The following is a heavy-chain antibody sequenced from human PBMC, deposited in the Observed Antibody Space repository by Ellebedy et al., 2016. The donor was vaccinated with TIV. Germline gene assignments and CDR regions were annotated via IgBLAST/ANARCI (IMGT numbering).Heavy chain of an antibody. J-gene: IGHJ4*02. CDR2: IYYSGST. D-gene: IGHD4-17*01. V-gene: IGHV4-59*08. CDR1: GGSISNYY. CDR3: ARGGTVTSGTPVPEY. Sequence: MPSETLSLTCTVSGGSISNYYWNWIRQPPGKGLEWIGDIYYSGSTNYDPSLKSRVTISVVVPKNQFSLKLNSVTAADTAVYYCARGGTVTSGTPVPEYWGQGTLVTVSS.